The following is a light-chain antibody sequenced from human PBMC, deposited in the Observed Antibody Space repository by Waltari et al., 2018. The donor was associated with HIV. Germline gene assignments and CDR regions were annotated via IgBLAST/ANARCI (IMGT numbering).Light chain of an antibody. V-gene: IGKV1-5*03. CDR2: KAS. CDR1: QNVDSW. CDR3: QQYNSDFYT. J-gene: IGKJ3*01. Sequence: IQMTQSPSILSASVGDRLTLTCRASQNVDSWLAWWQQRPGRAPKLLIYKASTLEYGVPALFTGSGSGTNFTLTINSLHPDDFATYYCQQYNSDFYTFGLGTRLDLK.